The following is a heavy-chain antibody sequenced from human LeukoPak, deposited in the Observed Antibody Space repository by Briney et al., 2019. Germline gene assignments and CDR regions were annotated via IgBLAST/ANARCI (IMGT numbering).Heavy chain of an antibody. Sequence: GGSLRLSCAASGFTFSNYWMTWVRQAPGKGLEWVANMKEDGSEKYYVDSVKGRFTISRDNAKNSLYLQMNSLRAEDTAVYYCGKAMGGWGQGTTVTGS. V-gene: IGHV3-7*01. CDR1: GFTFSNYW. J-gene: IGHJ6*02. CDR3: GKAMGG. CDR2: MKEDGSEK.